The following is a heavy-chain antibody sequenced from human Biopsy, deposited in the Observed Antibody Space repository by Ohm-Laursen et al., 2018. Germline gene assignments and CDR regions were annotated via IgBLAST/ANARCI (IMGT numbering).Heavy chain of an antibody. J-gene: IGHJ4*02. V-gene: IGHV3-74*01. CDR2: INRDGSST. D-gene: IGHD2-2*01. CDR1: GYTFSSYW. CDR3: AREGYCSRTSCYPDY. Sequence: GSLRLSCTAFGYTFSSYWMHWVRQAPGKGLVWVSRINRDGSSTTYADSVKGRFTISRDSAKNTLYLQMNSLRAEDTAVYYCAREGYCSRTSCYPDYWGQGTLVTVSS.